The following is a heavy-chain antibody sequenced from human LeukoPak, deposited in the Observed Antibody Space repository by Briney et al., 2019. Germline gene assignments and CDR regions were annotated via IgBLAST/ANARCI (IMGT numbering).Heavy chain of an antibody. D-gene: IGHD1-14*01. J-gene: IGHJ4*02. CDR3: ARGQRMAVWYNS. Sequence: SETLSLTCAVYGGSFSGYYWSWIRQPPGKGLEWIGEINHSGSTNYNPSLKSRVTISVDTSKNQFSLKLSSVTAADTAVYYCARGQRMAVWYNSWGQGTLVTVSS. V-gene: IGHV4-34*01. CDR2: INHSGST. CDR1: GGSFSGYY.